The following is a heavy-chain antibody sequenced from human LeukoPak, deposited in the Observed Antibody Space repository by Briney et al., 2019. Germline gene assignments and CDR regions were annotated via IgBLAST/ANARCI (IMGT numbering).Heavy chain of an antibody. J-gene: IGHJ5*02. CDR3: ARDNYAGANWFDP. V-gene: IGHV1-69*05. D-gene: IGHD1-7*01. CDR1: GGTFSSYA. CDR2: IIPIFGTA. Sequence: ASVKVSCKASGGTFSSYAISWVRQAPGQGLEWMGGIIPIFGTANYAQRFQGRVTITTDESTSTAYMELSSLRSEDTAVYYCARDNYAGANWFDPWGQGTLVTVSS.